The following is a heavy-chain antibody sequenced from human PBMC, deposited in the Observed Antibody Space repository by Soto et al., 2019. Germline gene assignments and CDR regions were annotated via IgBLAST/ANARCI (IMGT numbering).Heavy chain of an antibody. Sequence: QVQLVQSGAEVKKPGASVKVSCKASGYTFTSYAMHWVRQAPGQTLECIGWINPGNGNTKYSQKFQGRVTITRDTSASIAYMDLGSLSSEDSALYHCAGGGIYFFVSGMDVWGQGTTVTVSS. V-gene: IGHV1-3*01. D-gene: IGHD1-26*01. J-gene: IGHJ6*02. CDR2: INPGNGNT. CDR1: GYTFTSYA. CDR3: AGGGIYFFVSGMDV.